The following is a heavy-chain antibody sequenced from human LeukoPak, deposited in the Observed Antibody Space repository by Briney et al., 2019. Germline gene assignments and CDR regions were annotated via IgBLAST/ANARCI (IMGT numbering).Heavy chain of an antibody. V-gene: IGHV1-18*01. D-gene: IGHD6-19*01. CDR1: GYTLTELS. Sequence: ASVKVSCKVSGYTLTELSMHWVRQAPGQGLEWMGWISAYNGNTNYAQKLQGRVTMTTDTSTSTAYMELRSLRSDDTAVYYCARANSGWRYYYMDVWGKGTTVTVSS. J-gene: IGHJ6*03. CDR3: ARANSGWRYYYMDV. CDR2: ISAYNGNT.